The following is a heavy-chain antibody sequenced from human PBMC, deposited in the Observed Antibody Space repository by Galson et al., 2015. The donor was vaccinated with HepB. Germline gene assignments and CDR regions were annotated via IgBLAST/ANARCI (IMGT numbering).Heavy chain of an antibody. J-gene: IGHJ4*02. CDR1: GYTFTTYD. CDR2: VNPSGTIT. D-gene: IGHD4-17*01. V-gene: IGHV1-46*01. CDR3: ARDGGHYGDLDY. Sequence: SVKVSCKASGYTFTTYDMNWVRQAPGKGLEWMRKVNPSGTITRYAKEFQGRVTVTRDTSTSTDYLDMSSLRSEDTAVYYCARDGGHYGDLDYWGQGTLVTVSS.